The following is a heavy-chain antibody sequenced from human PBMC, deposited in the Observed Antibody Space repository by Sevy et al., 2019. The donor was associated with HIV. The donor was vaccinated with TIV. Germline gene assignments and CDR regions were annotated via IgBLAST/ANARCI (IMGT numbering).Heavy chain of an antibody. CDR3: AREEEDYVWGTSRDLTFFDC. Sequence: GGSLRLSCAVSGFTFSSYTMNWVRQAPGKGLEWVSSISSSSSYIYYADSVKGRFTISRDNAKNSLYLQMNSLRAEDTAVYYCAREEEDYVWGTSRDLTFFDCWGQGTLVTVSS. J-gene: IGHJ4*02. V-gene: IGHV3-21*01. D-gene: IGHD3-16*02. CDR2: ISSSSSYI. CDR1: GFTFSSYT.